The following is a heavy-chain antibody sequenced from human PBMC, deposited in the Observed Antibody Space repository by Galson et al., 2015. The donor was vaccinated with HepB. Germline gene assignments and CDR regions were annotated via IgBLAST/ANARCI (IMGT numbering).Heavy chain of an antibody. CDR2: IIPIFGTT. D-gene: IGHD6-19*01. Sequence: SVKVSCKASGGTFSNYVITWVRQAPGQGLEWMGGIIPIFGTTNYAQKFQGRVTITADESTSTAYMELSSLRSEDTAVYYCARMRGTAVAGTPYYYYMDVWGKGTTVTVSS. J-gene: IGHJ6*03. CDR1: GGTFSNYV. CDR3: ARMRGTAVAGTPYYYYMDV. V-gene: IGHV1-69*13.